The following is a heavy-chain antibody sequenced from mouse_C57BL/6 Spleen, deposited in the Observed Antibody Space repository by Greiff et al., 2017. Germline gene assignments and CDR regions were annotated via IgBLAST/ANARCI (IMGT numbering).Heavy chain of an antibody. Sequence: VQLQQPGAELVKPGASVKLSCKASGYTFTSYWMHWVKQRPGQGLEWIGMIHPNSGSTNYNEKVKSKDRLTVDKSSSTAYMQLSSLTSEDSAVYYCARGDDYDWYFDVWGTGTTVTVSS. D-gene: IGHD2-4*01. V-gene: IGHV1-64*01. CDR1: GYTFTSYW. CDR2: IHPNSGST. CDR3: ARGDDYDWYFDV. J-gene: IGHJ1*03.